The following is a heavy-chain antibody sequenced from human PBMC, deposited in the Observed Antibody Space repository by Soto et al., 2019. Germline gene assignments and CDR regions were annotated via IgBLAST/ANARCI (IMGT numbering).Heavy chain of an antibody. CDR1: GDSVSSNSAA. CDR3: ARTEGYFDY. J-gene: IGHJ4*02. CDR2: IYYRSRWFN. Sequence: SQTLSLTCAISGDSVSSNSAAWNWIRQSPSRGLEWLGRIYYRSRWFNDYAVAVKSRITVGPDTSKNQFSLQLRSVTPEDTAIYYCARTEGYFDYWGQGTLVTVSS. V-gene: IGHV6-1*01.